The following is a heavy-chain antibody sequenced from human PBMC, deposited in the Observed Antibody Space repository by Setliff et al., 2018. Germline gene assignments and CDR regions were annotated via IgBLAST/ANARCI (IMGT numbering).Heavy chain of an antibody. CDR3: ARGGRISYRPSTSWYILDY. J-gene: IGHJ4*02. Sequence: SETLSLTCAVYGGSFSGYYWSWIRQPPGKGLEWIGEINHSGSTNYNPSLKSRVTISVDRSKNQFSLKLSSVTAADTAVYYCARGGRISYRPSTSWYILDYWGQGTLVTVSS. D-gene: IGHD6-13*01. V-gene: IGHV4-34*01. CDR2: INHSGST. CDR1: GGSFSGYY.